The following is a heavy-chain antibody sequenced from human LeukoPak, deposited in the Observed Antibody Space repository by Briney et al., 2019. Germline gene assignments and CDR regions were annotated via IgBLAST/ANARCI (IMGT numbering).Heavy chain of an antibody. Sequence: PGGSLRLSCAASGFTFSSYAMSWVRQAPGRGLEWVSTISDAGGSTYHADSVKGRFTIPRDKSKNTLYLQMNSLRAEDTAVYYCAKDLAILTGYYKGFDYWGQGTLVTVSS. D-gene: IGHD3-9*01. CDR3: AKDLAILTGYYKGFDY. CDR1: GFTFSSYA. CDR2: ISDAGGST. V-gene: IGHV3-23*01. J-gene: IGHJ4*02.